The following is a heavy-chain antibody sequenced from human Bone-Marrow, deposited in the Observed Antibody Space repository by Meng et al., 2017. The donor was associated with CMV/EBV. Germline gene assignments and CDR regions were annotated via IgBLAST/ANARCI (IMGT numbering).Heavy chain of an antibody. CDR1: GFTFSSYS. D-gene: IGHD2-15*01. V-gene: IGHV3-21*01. CDR2: ISSSSSYI. Sequence: GESLKISCAASGFTFSSYSMNWVRQAPGKGLEWVSSISSSSSYIYYADSVKGRFTISRDNAKNSLYLQMNSLRAEDTAVYYCARILCSGGSCYLGYYYYGMDVWGQGTTVTVSS. J-gene: IGHJ6*02. CDR3: ARILCSGGSCYLGYYYYGMDV.